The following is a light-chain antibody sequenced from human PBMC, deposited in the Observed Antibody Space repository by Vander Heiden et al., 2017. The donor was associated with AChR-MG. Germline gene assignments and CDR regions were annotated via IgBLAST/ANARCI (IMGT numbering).Light chain of an antibody. CDR1: QSVMSN. Sequence: EIVMTQSPATLSASPGEGATLSCWASQSVMSNLAWYQQKPGQTPRLLIYDSSSRATGIPVRFSGSGSETEFTLTISSLQSEDFAVYYCQQYNDWPLTFGRGTKVDFK. J-gene: IGKJ1*01. CDR2: DSS. CDR3: QQYNDWPLT. V-gene: IGKV3-15*01.